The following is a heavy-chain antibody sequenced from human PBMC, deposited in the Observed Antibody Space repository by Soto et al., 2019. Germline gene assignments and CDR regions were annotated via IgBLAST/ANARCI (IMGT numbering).Heavy chain of an antibody. D-gene: IGHD1-1*01. CDR3: ARGRYGDY. CDR1: GYDFTTYG. Sequence: QVHLVQSGAAVKNPGASVKVSCTGSGYDFTTYGITWVRQAPGQGLEWMAWISAHNGNTNYAPNLQGRVTVTRDTATSTAYIELRSLRSDDTALYYWARGRYGDYWGQGALVTVSS. J-gene: IGHJ4*02. V-gene: IGHV1-18*01. CDR2: ISAHNGNT.